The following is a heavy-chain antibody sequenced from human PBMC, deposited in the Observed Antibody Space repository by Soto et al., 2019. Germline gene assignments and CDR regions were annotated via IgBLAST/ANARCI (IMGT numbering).Heavy chain of an antibody. Sequence: SQTLSLTCTVSGGSISSSSYYWGWIRQPPGKGLEWIGSIYYSGSTYYNPSLKSRVTISVDTSKNQFSLKLGSVTAADTAVYYCARHGKDPEAYQPLLYPPGDFDYWGQGTLVTVSS. CDR3: ARHGKDPEAYQPLLYPPGDFDY. CDR1: GGSISSSSYY. V-gene: IGHV4-39*01. CDR2: IYYSGST. J-gene: IGHJ4*02. D-gene: IGHD2-2*02.